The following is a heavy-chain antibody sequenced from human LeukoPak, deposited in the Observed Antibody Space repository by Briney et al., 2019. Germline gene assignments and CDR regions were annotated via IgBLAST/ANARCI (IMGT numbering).Heavy chain of an antibody. CDR2: INHSGST. CDR1: GGSFSGYY. D-gene: IGHD6-13*01. CDR3: ARVGYSSSWIDY. V-gene: IGHV4-34*01. J-gene: IGHJ4*02. Sequence: SETLSLTCAVYGGSFSGYYWSWIRQPPGKGLERIGEINHSGSTNYNPSLKSRVTISVDTSKNQFSLKLSSVTAADTAVYYCARVGYSSSWIDYWGQGTLVTVSS.